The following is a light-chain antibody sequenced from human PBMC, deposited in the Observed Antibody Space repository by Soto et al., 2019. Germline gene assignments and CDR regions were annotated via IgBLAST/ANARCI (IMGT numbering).Light chain of an antibody. J-gene: IGLJ3*02. V-gene: IGLV1-44*01. CDR2: SNA. Sequence: QSVLTQPPSASGTPGQTVTISCSGSGSNIGENAVNWYQHLPGTAPQLLIYSNALRPSGVPHRFSGSKSGTAGSLATSGLQSEDEAHYYCAAWDDSLKAMLFGGGTQLTVL. CDR1: GSNIGENA. CDR3: AAWDDSLKAML.